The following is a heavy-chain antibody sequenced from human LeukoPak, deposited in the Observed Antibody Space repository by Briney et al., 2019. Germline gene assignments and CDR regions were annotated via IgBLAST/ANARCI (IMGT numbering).Heavy chain of an antibody. D-gene: IGHD3-10*01. CDR3: ARQVSDFGGLEY. J-gene: IGHJ4*02. CDR2: IYPGDSHT. V-gene: IGHV5-51*01. Sequence: GESLKTSRKGSGYSFTNYWIAWVRQMPGKGLEGMGIIYPGDSHTRYSTSFQGQVTISTDKSISTAYLQWSSLKASDTAMYYCARQVSDFGGLEYWGQGSLGTVSS. CDR1: GYSFTNYW.